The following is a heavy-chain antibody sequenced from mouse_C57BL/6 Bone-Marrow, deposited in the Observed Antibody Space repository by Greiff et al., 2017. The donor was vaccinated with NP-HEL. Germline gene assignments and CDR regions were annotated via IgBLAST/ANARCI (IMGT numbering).Heavy chain of an antibody. CDR3: ARSLYGNLAWFAY. J-gene: IGHJ3*01. CDR1: GYTFTSYW. V-gene: IGHV1-61*01. CDR2: IYPSDSET. D-gene: IGHD2-1*01. Sequence: VQLQQPGAELVRPGSSVKLSCKASGYTFTSYWMDWVKQRPGQGLEWIGNIYPSDSETHYNQQFKDKATFTVDKSSSTAYMKLSSLTSEDSAVYYCARSLYGNLAWFAYWGQGTLVTVSA.